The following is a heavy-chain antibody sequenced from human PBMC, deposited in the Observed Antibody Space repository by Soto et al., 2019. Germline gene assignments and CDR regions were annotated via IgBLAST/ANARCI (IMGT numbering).Heavy chain of an antibody. D-gene: IGHD4-17*01. Sequence: SETLSLTCPVSGGSISDSSHYWAWIRQPPGKGLEWIATINYSGRTYYNPSLRSRVTISVDTSRDQFSLNLNSVTAADTAVYYCARHFGNYGDWAFDFWGQGTLVTVSS. CDR1: GGSISDSSHY. CDR2: INYSGRT. V-gene: IGHV4-39*01. CDR3: ARHFGNYGDWAFDF. J-gene: IGHJ4*02.